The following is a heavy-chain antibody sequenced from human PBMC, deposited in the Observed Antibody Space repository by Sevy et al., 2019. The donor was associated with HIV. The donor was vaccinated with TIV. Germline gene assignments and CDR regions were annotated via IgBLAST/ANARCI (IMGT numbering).Heavy chain of an antibody. CDR3: ASSPKTGYSSGWYAFDI. V-gene: IGHV5-51*01. D-gene: IGHD6-19*01. CDR1: GYSFTSYW. J-gene: IGHJ3*02. CDR2: IYPGDSDT. Sequence: GESLKISCKGSGYSFTSYWIGWVRQMPGKGLESMGIIYPGDSDTGYSPSFQGQVTISADKSISTAYLQWSSLKASDTAMYYCASSPKTGYSSGWYAFDIWGQGTMVTVSS.